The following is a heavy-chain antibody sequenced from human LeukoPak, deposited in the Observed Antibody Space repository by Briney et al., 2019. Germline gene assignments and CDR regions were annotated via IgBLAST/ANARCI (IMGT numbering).Heavy chain of an antibody. V-gene: IGHV3-30*04. CDR1: GFTFSSYA. D-gene: IGHD3-10*01. Sequence: PGGSLRLSCAASGFTFSSYAMHWVRQAPGKGLEWVAVISYDGSNKYYADSVKCRFTISRDNSKNTLYLQMNSLRAEDTAVYYCARATLRSGEFDPWGQGTLVTVSS. CDR2: ISYDGSNK. J-gene: IGHJ5*02. CDR3: ARATLRSGEFDP.